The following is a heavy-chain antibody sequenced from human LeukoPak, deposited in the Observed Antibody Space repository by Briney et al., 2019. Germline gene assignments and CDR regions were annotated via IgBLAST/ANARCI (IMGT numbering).Heavy chain of an antibody. CDR3: ALDTSGWSDDSFDI. CDR1: GTTISSYY. D-gene: IGHD6-19*01. CDR2: IHYSGNT. V-gene: IGHV4-59*03. J-gene: IGHJ3*02. Sequence: SETLSLTCTVSGTTISSYYWSWIRQPPGKGLERIGYIHYSGNTNYNPSLKSRVTISIDTSNNQFSLKLSSVTAADTAVYYCALDTSGWSDDSFDIWGQGTTVTVS.